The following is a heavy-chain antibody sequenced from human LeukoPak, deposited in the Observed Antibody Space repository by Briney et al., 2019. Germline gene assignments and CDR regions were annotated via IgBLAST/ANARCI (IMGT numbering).Heavy chain of an antibody. CDR2: IYTSGST. J-gene: IGHJ6*03. CDR1: GGSISSYY. CDR3: ARYNGAAAGAYYYYMDV. Sequence: SETLSLTCTVSGGSISSYYWSWIRQPAGKGLEWIGCIYTSGSTNYNPSLKSRVTMSVDTSKNQFSLKLSSVTAADTAVYYCARYNGAAAGAYYYYMDVWGKGTTVTVSS. D-gene: IGHD6-13*01. V-gene: IGHV4-4*07.